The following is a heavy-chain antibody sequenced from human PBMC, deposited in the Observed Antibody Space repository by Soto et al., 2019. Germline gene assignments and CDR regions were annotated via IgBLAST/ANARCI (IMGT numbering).Heavy chain of an antibody. CDR1: GGSFSGYY. V-gene: IGHV4-34*01. J-gene: IGHJ4*02. CDR2: INHSGST. Sequence: PSETRSLTCAVYGGSFSGYYWSWIRQPPGKGLEWIGEINHSGSTNYNPSLKSRVTISVDTSKNQFSLKLSSVTAADTAVYYCARAPPFNYGSGLLQGGYYFDYWGQGTLVTVSS. D-gene: IGHD3-10*01. CDR3: ARAPPFNYGSGLLQGGYYFDY.